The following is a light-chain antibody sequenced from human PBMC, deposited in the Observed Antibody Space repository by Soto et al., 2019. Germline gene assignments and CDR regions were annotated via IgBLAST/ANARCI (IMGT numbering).Light chain of an antibody. CDR1: SSDIGVYNY. CDR3: SSYATSSPYV. CDR2: DVS. V-gene: IGLV2-14*01. J-gene: IGLJ1*01. Sequence: QSTLTQPASVSGSPGQSITFSCTGTSSDIGVYNYVSWYQQHPGKAPKLMIYDVSSRPSDVSFRFSGSKSGNTASLTISGLQAEDEADYYCSSYATSSPYVFGTGTKVTVL.